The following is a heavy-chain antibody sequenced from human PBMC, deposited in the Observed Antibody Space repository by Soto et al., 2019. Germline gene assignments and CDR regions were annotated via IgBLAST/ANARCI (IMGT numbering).Heavy chain of an antibody. D-gene: IGHD1-26*01. Sequence: QVQLVQSGAEVKKPGSSVKVSCKASGGTFSSYAISWVRQAPGQGLEWMGGSISIFGTANYAQTCQGRVTITADESTSPAYMELSSLRFDDTAVYYCARVRVGEPRGTRGYYFDYWGQGTLVTVSS. CDR2: SISIFGTA. J-gene: IGHJ4*02. CDR1: GGTFSSYA. V-gene: IGHV1-69*01. CDR3: ARVRVGEPRGTRGYYFDY.